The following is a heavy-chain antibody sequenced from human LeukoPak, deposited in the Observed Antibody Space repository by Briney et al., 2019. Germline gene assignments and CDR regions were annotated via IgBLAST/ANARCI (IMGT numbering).Heavy chain of an antibody. J-gene: IGHJ3*02. CDR3: ASARSSGYYDAFDI. V-gene: IGHV4-59*01. D-gene: IGHD3-22*01. CDR2: IYYSGST. Sequence: PSETLSLICTVSGGSISSYYWSWIRQPPGKGLEWIGYIYYSGSTNYNPSLKSRVTISVDTSKNQFSLKLSSATAADTAVYYCASARSSGYYDAFDIWGQGTMVTVSS. CDR1: GGSISSYY.